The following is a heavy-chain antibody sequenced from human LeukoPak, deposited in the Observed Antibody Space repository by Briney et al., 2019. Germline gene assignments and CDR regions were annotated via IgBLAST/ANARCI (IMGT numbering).Heavy chain of an antibody. J-gene: IGHJ4*02. CDR3: AKDHYWSIDY. Sequence: GGSLRLSCAASGFDFSSNWMHWVRHAPGQGLVWVSRIKGDGISTNYADPVKGRFTISRDIAKNTLYLQMNSLRAEDTGVYYCAKDHYWSIDYWGRGTLVTVSS. D-gene: IGHD3-3*01. V-gene: IGHV3-74*01. CDR2: IKGDGIST. CDR1: GFDFSSNW.